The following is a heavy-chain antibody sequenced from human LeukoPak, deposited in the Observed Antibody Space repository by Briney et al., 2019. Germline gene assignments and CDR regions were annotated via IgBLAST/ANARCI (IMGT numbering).Heavy chain of an antibody. CDR2: FNPSDGRA. CDR3: ARQAVTTGWYFDY. CDR1: GYTFTSYY. J-gene: IGHJ4*02. V-gene: IGHV1-46*01. Sequence: ASVKVSCKASGYTFTSYYLHWVRQALGQGLEWMGIFNPSDGRATYTQKFQGRVTMTRDTSTSTVYMDLSSLRSDDTAVYYCARQAVTTGWYFDYWGQGTLVAVSS. D-gene: IGHD4-17*01.